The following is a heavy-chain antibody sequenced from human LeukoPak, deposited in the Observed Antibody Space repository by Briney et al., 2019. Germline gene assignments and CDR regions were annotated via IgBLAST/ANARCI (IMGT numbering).Heavy chain of an antibody. Sequence: SETLSLTCTVSGGSISSYYWSWIRQPAGKGLEWIGRIYISGSTNCNPSLKSRVTMSIDTSQNQLSLKLSSVTAADTAVYYCARVRLGSGWYNYFDYWGQGTLVTVSS. CDR1: GGSISSYY. J-gene: IGHJ4*02. V-gene: IGHV4-4*07. CDR3: ARVRLGSGWYNYFDY. D-gene: IGHD6-19*01. CDR2: IYISGST.